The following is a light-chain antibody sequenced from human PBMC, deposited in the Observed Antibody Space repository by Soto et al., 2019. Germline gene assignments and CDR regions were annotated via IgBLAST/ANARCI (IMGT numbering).Light chain of an antibody. V-gene: IGKV1-5*01. Sequence: DIQMTQSPSILSASVVDRVTITCRASQSISSWLAWYQQMPGKAPKLLIYDASSLHSGVPSRFSGSGSGTGFTLTISSLQPDDFAEYHCQQYNNWPQTFGQGTKVDI. CDR1: QSISSW. J-gene: IGKJ1*01. CDR3: QQYNNWPQT. CDR2: DAS.